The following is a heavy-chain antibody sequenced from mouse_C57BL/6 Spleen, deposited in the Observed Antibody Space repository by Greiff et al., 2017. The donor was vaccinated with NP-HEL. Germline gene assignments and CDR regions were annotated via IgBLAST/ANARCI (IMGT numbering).Heavy chain of an antibody. CDR1: GYAFSSYW. Sequence: VQLQESGAELVKPGASVKISCKASGYAFSSYWMNWVKQRPGKGLEWIGQIYPGDGDTNYNGKFKGKATLTADKSSSTAYMQLSSLTSEDSAVYFCARSGDGNSFYAMDYWGQGTSVTVSS. J-gene: IGHJ4*01. CDR3: ARSGDGNSFYAMDY. CDR2: IYPGDGDT. D-gene: IGHD2-1*01. V-gene: IGHV1-80*01.